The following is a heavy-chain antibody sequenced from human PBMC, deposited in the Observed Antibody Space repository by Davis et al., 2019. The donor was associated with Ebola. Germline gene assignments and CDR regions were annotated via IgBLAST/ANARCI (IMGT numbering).Heavy chain of an antibody. Sequence: PGGSLRLSCAASGFIFSDYYMNWIRQAPGKGLQWISYISSSGTYTKYADPVKGRFTITRDNAKNSLYLQMDSLRAEDTAVYYCAGVMAAAGYGMDVWGQGTTVTVSS. CDR2: ISSSGTYT. D-gene: IGHD6-25*01. CDR3: AGVMAAAGYGMDV. J-gene: IGHJ6*02. V-gene: IGHV3-11*06. CDR1: GFIFSDYY.